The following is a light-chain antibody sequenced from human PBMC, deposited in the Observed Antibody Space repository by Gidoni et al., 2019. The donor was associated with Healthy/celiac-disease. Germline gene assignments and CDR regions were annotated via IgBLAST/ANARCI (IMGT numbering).Light chain of an antibody. Sequence: AIRMTQSPSSFSASTGDRVTITCRASQGISSYLAWYQQQPGKAPKLLIYAASTLQSGVPSRFSGSGSATDFTLTISCLQSEDFATYYCQQYYSYPPTFGQGTKVEIK. CDR1: QGISSY. V-gene: IGKV1-8*01. CDR3: QQYYSYPPT. J-gene: IGKJ1*01. CDR2: AAS.